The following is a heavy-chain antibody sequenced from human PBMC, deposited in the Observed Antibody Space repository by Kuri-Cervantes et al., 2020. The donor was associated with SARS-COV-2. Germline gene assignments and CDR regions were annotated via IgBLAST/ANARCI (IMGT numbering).Heavy chain of an antibody. CDR1: GYTFTGYY. V-gene: IGHV1-2*02. J-gene: IGHJ4*02. CDR2: NNPNSGGT. D-gene: IGHD6-6*01. Sequence: ASVQDSCKAAGYTFTGYYMHWVRQAPGQGLEWMGWNNPNSGGTNYEQQFQGRVTMTRATSISTAYMELSRLGSDDTAVYYCARFTEYSSSLLDYWGQGTLVTVSS. CDR3: ARFTEYSSSLLDY.